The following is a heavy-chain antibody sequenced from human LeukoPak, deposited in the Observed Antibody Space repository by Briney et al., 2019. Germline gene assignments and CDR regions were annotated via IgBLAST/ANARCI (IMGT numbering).Heavy chain of an antibody. CDR2: IYYSGST. CDR1: GGSISSRSYY. V-gene: IGHV4-39*01. J-gene: IGHJ4*02. D-gene: IGHD3-10*01. Sequence: PSETLSLTCTVSGGSISSRSYYWGWIRQPPGKGLEWIGSIYYSGSTYYNPSLKSRVTISVDTSKNQFSLKLSSVTAADTAVYYCARADYGSGLHWGQGTLVTVSS. CDR3: ARADYGSGLH.